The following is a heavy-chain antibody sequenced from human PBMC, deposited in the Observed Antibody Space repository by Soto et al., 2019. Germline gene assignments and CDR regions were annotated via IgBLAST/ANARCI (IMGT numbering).Heavy chain of an antibody. CDR2: ISGSGGST. Sequence: EVQLLESGGGLVQPGGSLRLSCAASGFTFSSYAMSWVRQAPGKGLEWVSAISGSGGSTYYADSVKGRFTISRDNSKNTLYLQMNSMRAEDTAVYYCAKDLGYNWNYFLLLWGQGTLDTVSS. J-gene: IGHJ4*02. V-gene: IGHV3-23*01. D-gene: IGHD1-7*01. CDR3: AKDLGYNWNYFLLL. CDR1: GFTFSSYA.